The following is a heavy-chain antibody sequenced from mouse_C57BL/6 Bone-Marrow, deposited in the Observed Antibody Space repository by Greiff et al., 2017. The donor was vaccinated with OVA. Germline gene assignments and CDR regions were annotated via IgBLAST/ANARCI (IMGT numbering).Heavy chain of an antibody. D-gene: IGHD1-1*01. Sequence: VQLQQSVAELVRPGASVKLSCTASGFTIKNTYMHWVKQRPEQGLEWIGRIDPANGNTKYATKFQGKATITADTSSNTAYLQLSSLTSEDAAIYYCAYYYGRGYFAVWGTGTTVTVSS. CDR1: GFTIKNTY. J-gene: IGHJ1*03. V-gene: IGHV14-3*01. CDR3: AYYYGRGYFAV. CDR2: IDPANGNT.